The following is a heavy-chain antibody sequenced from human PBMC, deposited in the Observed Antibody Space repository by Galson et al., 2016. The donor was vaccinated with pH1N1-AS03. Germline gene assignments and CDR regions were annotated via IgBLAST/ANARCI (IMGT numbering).Heavy chain of an antibody. CDR3: ARDASGLDV. Sequence: SETLSLTCTVSRGSVNTDDYFWTWIRQPPGKGLEWIGHVFYTGATNYNPSVKGRVTISIDTSNNKFSLGLNSVSASDTAVYYCARDASGLDVWGQGTTVTVS. CDR2: VFYTGAT. J-gene: IGHJ6*02. V-gene: IGHV4-61*08. CDR1: RGSVNTDDYF.